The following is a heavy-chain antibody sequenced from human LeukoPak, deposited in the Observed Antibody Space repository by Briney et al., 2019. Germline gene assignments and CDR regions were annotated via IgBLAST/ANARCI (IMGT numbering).Heavy chain of an antibody. CDR3: ASGPPYCTNGVCYTNWFDP. Sequence: ASVKVSCKGSGYTFTGYYMHWVRQAPGQGLEWMGWINPNSGGTNYAQKFQGRDTMTRDTSISTAYMELSRLRSDDTAVYYCASGPPYCTNGVCYTNWFDPWGQGTLVTVSS. V-gene: IGHV1-2*02. J-gene: IGHJ5*02. CDR2: INPNSGGT. D-gene: IGHD2-8*01. CDR1: GYTFTGYY.